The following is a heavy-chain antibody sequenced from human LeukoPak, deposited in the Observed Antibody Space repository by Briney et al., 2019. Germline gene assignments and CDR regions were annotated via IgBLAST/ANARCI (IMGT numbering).Heavy chain of an antibody. V-gene: IGHV3-7*01. CDR2: IKQDGSEK. CDR1: GFTFSSYA. CDR3: ARDHQRLHVY. Sequence: PGGSLRLSCAASGFTFSSYAMSWVRQAPGKGLEWVANIKQDGSEKYYVDSVKGRFTISRDNAKNSLYLQMNSLRAEDTAVYYCARDHQRLHVYWGQGTLVTVSS. J-gene: IGHJ4*02.